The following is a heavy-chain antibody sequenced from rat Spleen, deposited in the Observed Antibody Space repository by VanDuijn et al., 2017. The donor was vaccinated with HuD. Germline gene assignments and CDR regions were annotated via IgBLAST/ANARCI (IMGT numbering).Heavy chain of an antibody. CDR1: GFSLTSNS. V-gene: IGHV2-1*01. Sequence: QVQLKESGPGLVQPSQTLSLTCTVSGFSLTSNSVHWVRQPPGKGLEWMGGIWGDGSTDYNSALKSRLSISRDTSKSQVFLKMNSLQTEDTAMYFCARGGDYFDYWGQGVMVTVSS. J-gene: IGHJ2*01. CDR3: ARGGDYFDY. CDR2: IWGDGST.